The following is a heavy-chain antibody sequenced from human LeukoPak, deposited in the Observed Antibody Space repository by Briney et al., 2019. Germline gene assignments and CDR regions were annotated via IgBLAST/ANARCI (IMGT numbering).Heavy chain of an antibody. CDR3: ARSRDGYNLRY. V-gene: IGHV4-59*01. CDR1: GGSISSYY. Sequence: SGTLSLTCTVSGGSISSYYWSWIRQPPGKGLEWIGHIYYSGSTNYNPSLKSRVTISVDTSKNQFSLKLSSVTAADTAVYYCARSRDGYNLRYWGQRNLFTVSS. D-gene: IGHD5-24*01. J-gene: IGHJ4*02. CDR2: IYYSGST.